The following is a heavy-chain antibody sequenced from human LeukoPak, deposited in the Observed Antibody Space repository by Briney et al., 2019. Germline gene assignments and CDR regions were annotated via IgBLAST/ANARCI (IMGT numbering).Heavy chain of an antibody. J-gene: IGHJ4*02. CDR3: AKEASGYGYYFDY. D-gene: IGHD3-10*01. Sequence: GGSLRLSCAVSGFTFSSFAMSWVRQPPGKGLEWLSVISDSGGTTFYADSVKGRFTISRDNSKNTLYLQMNSLRAEDTAVYYGAKEASGYGYYFDYWGQGTLVTVSS. CDR1: GFTFSSFA. CDR2: ISDSGGTT. V-gene: IGHV3-23*01.